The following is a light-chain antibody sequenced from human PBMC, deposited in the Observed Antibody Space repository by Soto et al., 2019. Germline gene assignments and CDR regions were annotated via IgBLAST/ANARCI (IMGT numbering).Light chain of an antibody. CDR3: QQSYNIPFT. J-gene: IGKJ3*01. CDR1: QTISNY. CDR2: GSS. Sequence: DIQMTQSPASQAASLGDRITISCRASQTISNYLNWYHQKPGKAPRLLIYGSSTLQSGVPSTFSGSGSGTEFTLSISSLQREDFGTYYCQQSYNIPFTFGPGTNVDVK. V-gene: IGKV1-39*01.